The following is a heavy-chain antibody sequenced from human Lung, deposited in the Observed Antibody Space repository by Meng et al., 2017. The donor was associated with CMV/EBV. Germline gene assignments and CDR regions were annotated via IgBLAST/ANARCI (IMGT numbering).Heavy chain of an antibody. V-gene: IGHV3-74*01. D-gene: IGHD3-3*01. Sequence: RIXCAASGFSFSRYWMHWVRQVPGKGLVWVSRTNEDGTITNYADSVKGRFTISRDNAKSTMYLQMNSLKVEDTSIYYCTRDIGGVGDYWVQGTLVNGAS. CDR2: TNEDGTIT. CDR3: TRDIGGVGDY. CDR1: GFSFSRYW. J-gene: IGHJ4*02.